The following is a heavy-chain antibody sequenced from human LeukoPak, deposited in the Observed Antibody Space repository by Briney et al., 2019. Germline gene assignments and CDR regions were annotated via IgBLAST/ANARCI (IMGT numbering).Heavy chain of an antibody. CDR3: ARALRKDGMDV. V-gene: IGHV4-34*01. CDR2: INHSGST. Sequence: PSETLSLTCAVYGGSFSGYYWSWIRQPPGKGLEWIGEINHSGSTNYNPSLKSRVTISVDTSKNQFSLKLSSVTAADTAVYYCARALRKDGMDVWGQGTTVTVSS. J-gene: IGHJ6*02. D-gene: IGHD4-17*01. CDR1: GGSFSGYY.